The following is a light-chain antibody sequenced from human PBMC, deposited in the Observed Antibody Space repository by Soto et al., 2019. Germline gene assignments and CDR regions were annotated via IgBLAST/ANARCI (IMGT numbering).Light chain of an antibody. Sequence: QSALTQPASVSGSPGQSITISCTGTSSDVGGYNYVSWYQQHPGKAPKLMIYEGSKRPSGVSNRFSGSKSGNTASLTISGLQAEDEAYYYCWSYAGNTIFVFGGGTKVTVL. CDR2: EGS. CDR1: SSDVGGYNY. CDR3: WSYAGNTIFV. J-gene: IGLJ2*01. V-gene: IGLV2-23*03.